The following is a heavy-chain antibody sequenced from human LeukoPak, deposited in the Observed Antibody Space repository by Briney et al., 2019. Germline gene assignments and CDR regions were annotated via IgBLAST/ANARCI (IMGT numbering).Heavy chain of an antibody. CDR2: IRSKAYGGTT. Sequence: PGGSLRLSCTASGFTFGDYAMSWVRLAPGKGLEWVSFIRSKAYGGTTEYAASVKGRFTISRDDSKSIAYLQMNSLKTEDTAVYYCTRVSLVAASVFFDYWGQGTLVTVSS. CDR1: GFTFGDYA. CDR3: TRVSLVAASVFFDY. V-gene: IGHV3-49*04. D-gene: IGHD2-15*01. J-gene: IGHJ4*02.